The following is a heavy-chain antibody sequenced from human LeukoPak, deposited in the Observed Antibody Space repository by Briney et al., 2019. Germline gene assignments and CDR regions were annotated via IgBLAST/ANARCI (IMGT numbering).Heavy chain of an antibody. CDR1: GGTISSYY. CDR2: IYTSGST. Sequence: SETLSLTCTVSGGTISSYYWSWIRQPAGEGLEWIGRIYTSGSTNYNPSLKSRVTMSVDTSKNQFSLKLSSVTAADTAVYYCARVAHSSSSFEGYYFDYWGQGTLVTVSS. V-gene: IGHV4-4*07. J-gene: IGHJ4*02. CDR3: ARVAHSSSSFEGYYFDY. D-gene: IGHD6-6*01.